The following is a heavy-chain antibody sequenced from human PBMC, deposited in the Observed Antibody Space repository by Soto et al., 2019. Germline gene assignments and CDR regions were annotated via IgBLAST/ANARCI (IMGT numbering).Heavy chain of an antibody. D-gene: IGHD6-19*01. J-gene: IGHJ4*02. V-gene: IGHV4-4*02. CDR3: ARESQWLGRGADY. Sequence: SLTCDRCVGSVIISRWWRWVRQPPGKGLEWIGEIYHSGSTNYNPSPKSRVTISVDKSKNQFSLKLSSVTAADTAVYYCARESQWLGRGADYWGQGTLVTVSS. CDR1: VGSVIISRW. CDR2: IYHSGST.